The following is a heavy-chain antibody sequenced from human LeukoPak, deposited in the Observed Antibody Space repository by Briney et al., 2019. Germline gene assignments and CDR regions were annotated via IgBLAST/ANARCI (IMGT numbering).Heavy chain of an antibody. CDR3: AKDRGTSLCDAFDI. CDR1: GFTFSNYG. J-gene: IGHJ3*02. CDR2: ITDSGGST. D-gene: IGHD6-25*01. Sequence: GGSLRLSCAASGFTFSNYGMSWVRQAPGKGLEWVSVITDSGGSTYYADSVKGRFTISRDNSKNTLYLQMNSLGAEDTAVYYCAKDRGTSLCDAFDIWGQGTLVTVSS. V-gene: IGHV3-23*01.